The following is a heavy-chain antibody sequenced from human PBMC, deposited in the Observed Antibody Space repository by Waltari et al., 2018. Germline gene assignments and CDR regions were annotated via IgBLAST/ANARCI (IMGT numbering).Heavy chain of an antibody. V-gene: IGHV1-69*09. J-gene: IGHJ6*02. Sequence: QVQLVQSGAEVKKPGSSVKVSCKASGGTFSSYAISWVRQAPGQGLEWMGRISPILGIANYEQKCQGRVTITADKSTSTAYMELSSLRSEDTAVYYCARSTTSSSWPYYYYYGMDVWGQGTTVTVSS. D-gene: IGHD6-13*01. CDR1: GGTFSSYA. CDR3: ARSTTSSSWPYYYYYGMDV. CDR2: ISPILGIA.